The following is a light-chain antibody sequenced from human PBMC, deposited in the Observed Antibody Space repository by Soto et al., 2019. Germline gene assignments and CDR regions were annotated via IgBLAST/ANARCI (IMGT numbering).Light chain of an antibody. J-gene: IGLJ1*01. CDR3: SSYAGSNNLGV. CDR1: SSDVGGYNY. V-gene: IGLV2-8*01. Sequence: QSALTQPPSASGSPGQSVTISCTGTSSDVGGYNYVSWYQQHPGKAPKLMIYEVSKRPSGVPDRFSGSKSGNTASLNVSGLQAEDEADYYCSSYAGSNNLGVFGTGTKRTVL. CDR2: EVS.